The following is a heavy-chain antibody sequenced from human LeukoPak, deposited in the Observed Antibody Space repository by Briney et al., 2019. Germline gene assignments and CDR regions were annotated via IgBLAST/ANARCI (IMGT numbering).Heavy chain of an antibody. V-gene: IGHV1-2*02. CDR2: INPNSGGT. CDR3: ARDSTYCSGGSCYSGFDP. Sequence: ASVKVSCKASGYTFTNYYLHWVRQAPGQGLEWMGWINPNSGGTNYAQKFQGRVTMTRDTSISTAYMELSRLGSDDTAVYYCARDSTYCSGGSCYSGFDPWGQGTLVTVSS. J-gene: IGHJ5*02. CDR1: GYTFTNYY. D-gene: IGHD2-15*01.